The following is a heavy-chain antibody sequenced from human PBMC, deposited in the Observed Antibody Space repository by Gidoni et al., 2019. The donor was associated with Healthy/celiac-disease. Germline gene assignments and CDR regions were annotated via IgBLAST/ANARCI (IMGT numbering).Heavy chain of an antibody. CDR1: GFTFSSDS. CDR3: ARANLRWYSSSCYNVWFDP. Sequence: EVQLVESGGGLVQPGGSLRLSWAASGFTFSSDSMNWVRQAPGKGLALVSYISSSSITIYYADSLKRLFTISRDNPKNSLYLQMTSLRAADTAVYYCARANLRWYSSSCYNVWFDPWGQGTLFTVSS. D-gene: IGHD6-13*01. V-gene: IGHV3-48*01. J-gene: IGHJ5*02. CDR2: ISSSSITI.